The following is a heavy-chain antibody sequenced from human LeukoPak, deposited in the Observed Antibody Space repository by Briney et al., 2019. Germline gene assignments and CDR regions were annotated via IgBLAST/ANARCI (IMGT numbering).Heavy chain of an antibody. D-gene: IGHD3-3*01. Sequence: GGSLRLSCAASGFIFSSYGMHWVRQAPGKGLEWVAVISYDESNEYYADSVKGRFTISRDSSKNTLYLQMNSLRAEDTAVYYCARLIFGVARDIWGQGTMVTVSS. CDR2: ISYDESNE. V-gene: IGHV3-30*03. J-gene: IGHJ3*02. CDR1: GFIFSSYG. CDR3: ARLIFGVARDI.